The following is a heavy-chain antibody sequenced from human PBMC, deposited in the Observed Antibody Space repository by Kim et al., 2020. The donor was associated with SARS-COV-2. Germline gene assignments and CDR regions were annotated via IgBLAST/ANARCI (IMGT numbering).Heavy chain of an antibody. Sequence: GGSLRLSCAASGFTFSSYAMHWVRQAPGKGLEWVAVISYDGSNKYYADSVKGRFTISRDNSKNTLYLQMNSLRAEDTAVYYCARDRSNSYSLVPRNWGQGTLVTVSA. CDR2: ISYDGSNK. J-gene: IGHJ4*02. V-gene: IGHV3-30-3*01. CDR3: ARDRSNSYSLVPRN. CDR1: GFTFSSYA. D-gene: IGHD3-10*01.